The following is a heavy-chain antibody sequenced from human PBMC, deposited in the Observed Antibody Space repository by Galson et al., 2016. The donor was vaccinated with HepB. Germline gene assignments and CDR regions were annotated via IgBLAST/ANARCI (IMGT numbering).Heavy chain of an antibody. J-gene: IGHJ4*02. CDR2: ISGSGGNT. V-gene: IGHV3-23*01. CDR1: GFTFSRYA. D-gene: IGHD3-22*01. Sequence: SLRLSCAASGFTFSRYAMSWVRQAPGKGLEWVSGISGSGGNTYYTDSVKGRFTISRDNSKNTLYLQKNGLRAEDTAVYYCAKDSGSMIVVTTTLDYWGQGTLVTVSS. CDR3: AKDSGSMIVVTTTLDY.